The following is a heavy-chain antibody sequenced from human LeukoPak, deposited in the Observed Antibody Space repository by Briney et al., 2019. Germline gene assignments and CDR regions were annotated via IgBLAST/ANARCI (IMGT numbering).Heavy chain of an antibody. CDR1: GASMNTHY. V-gene: IGHV4-59*11. Sequence: SETLSLTCAVSGASMNTHYWSWIRPPPGKGLEWIGYMLDTVTTKDNPSLKSRFTLSAGTSKNQFSLRLPSVPAADTAVYYCATIKRGNIFGYFDFWGQGIAVTVSS. CDR2: MLDTVTT. CDR3: ATIKRGNIFGYFDF. J-gene: IGHJ4*02. D-gene: IGHD5-18*01.